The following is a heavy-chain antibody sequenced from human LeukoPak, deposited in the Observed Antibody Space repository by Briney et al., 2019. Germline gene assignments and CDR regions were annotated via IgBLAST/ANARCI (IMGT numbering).Heavy chain of an antibody. D-gene: IGHD2-21*01. Sequence: GGSLRLSCAASGFTFTTYWMHWVRQAPGKGLVWVSRINTDGSSASYADSVKGRFTISRDAAKNTLYLQMNSLRAEDTAVYYCARGDYAFDIWGQGTMVTVSS. CDR3: ARGDYAFDI. V-gene: IGHV3-74*01. CDR2: INTDGSSA. J-gene: IGHJ3*02. CDR1: GFTFTTYW.